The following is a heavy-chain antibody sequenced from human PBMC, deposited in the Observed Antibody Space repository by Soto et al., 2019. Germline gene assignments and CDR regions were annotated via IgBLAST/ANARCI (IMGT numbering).Heavy chain of an antibody. Sequence: SVKVSCKASGGTFSSYAISWVRQAPGQGLEWMGGIIPIFGTANYAQKFQGRVTITADKSTSTAYMELSSLRSEDTAVYYCARDIDVGYSGYEHYYYGLEVWGQGTTVTVSS. CDR3: ARDIDVGYSGYEHYYYGLEV. CDR1: GGTFSSYA. V-gene: IGHV1-69*06. CDR2: IIPIFGTA. J-gene: IGHJ6*02. D-gene: IGHD5-12*01.